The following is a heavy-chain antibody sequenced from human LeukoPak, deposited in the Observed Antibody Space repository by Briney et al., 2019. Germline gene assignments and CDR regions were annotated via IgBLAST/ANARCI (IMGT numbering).Heavy chain of an antibody. V-gene: IGHV1-3*01. CDR3: AGDLDSSREDV. CDR1: GYTFINYA. J-gene: IGHJ6*02. D-gene: IGHD3-22*01. Sequence: ASVKVSCKASGYTFINYAMHWVRQAPGQRLEWMGWINAGNGNTKYSQKFQGRVTITRDTSASTVYMELSSLRSEDTAVHYCAGDLDSSREDVWGQGTTVTVSS. CDR2: INAGNGNT.